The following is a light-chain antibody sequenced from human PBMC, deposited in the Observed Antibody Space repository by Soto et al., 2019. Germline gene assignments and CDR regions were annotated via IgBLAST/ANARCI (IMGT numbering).Light chain of an antibody. Sequence: IQLTQSPSSLSASVGDRVTITCRASQGINKFLAWYQQRPGRAPQLLVYGASTLQSGVPSSFSGSGSGTDFTLTISSLQPEDFATYYCQQLTNFRFTFGPGTKVDIK. CDR2: GAS. CDR3: QQLTNFRFT. V-gene: IGKV1-9*01. J-gene: IGKJ3*01. CDR1: QGINKF.